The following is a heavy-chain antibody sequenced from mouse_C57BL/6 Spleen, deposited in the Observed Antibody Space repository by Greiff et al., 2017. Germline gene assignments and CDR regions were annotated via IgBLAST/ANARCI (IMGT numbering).Heavy chain of an antibody. CDR2: IDPSDSYT. CDR3: ARRDGSSLWFAY. J-gene: IGHJ3*01. Sequence: QVQLQQPGAELVKPGASVKLSCKASGYTFTSYWMQWVKQRPGQALEWIGEIDPSDSYTNYNQKFKGKATLTVDTSSSTAYMQLSSLTSEDSAVYYCARRDGSSLWFAYWGQGTLVTVSA. D-gene: IGHD1-1*01. V-gene: IGHV1-50*01. CDR1: GYTFTSYW.